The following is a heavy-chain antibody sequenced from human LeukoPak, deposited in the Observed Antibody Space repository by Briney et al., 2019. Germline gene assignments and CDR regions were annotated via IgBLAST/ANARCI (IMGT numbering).Heavy chain of an antibody. CDR2: ISAYNGNT. J-gene: IGHJ6*02. CDR3: ARHDYGDYENYYYGMDV. Sequence: ASVKVSCKASGYTFTSYGISWVRQAPGQGLEWMGWISAYNGNTNYAQKLQGRVTMTTDTSTSTAYMELRRLRSDDTAVYYCARHDYGDYENYYYGMDVWGQGTTVTVSS. D-gene: IGHD4-17*01. V-gene: IGHV1-18*01. CDR1: GYTFTSYG.